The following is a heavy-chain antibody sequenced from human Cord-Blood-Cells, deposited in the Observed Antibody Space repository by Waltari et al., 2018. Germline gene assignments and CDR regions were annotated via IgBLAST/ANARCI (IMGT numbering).Heavy chain of an antibody. CDR3: ARDGSTELFDY. J-gene: IGHJ4*02. V-gene: IGHV1-2*04. D-gene: IGHD1-26*01. Sequence: QVQLVQSGAEVKKPGASVKVSCKASGYTFTGYYMHWVRQAPGQGLEWMGWITPNSGGTNYAQKSQGWVTMTRDTSISTAYMELSRLRSDDTAVYYCARDGSTELFDYWGQGTLVTVSS. CDR2: ITPNSGGT. CDR1: GYTFTGYY.